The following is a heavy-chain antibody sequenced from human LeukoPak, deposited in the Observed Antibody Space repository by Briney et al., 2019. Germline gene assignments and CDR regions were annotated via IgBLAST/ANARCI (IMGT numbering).Heavy chain of an antibody. D-gene: IGHD2-2*01. J-gene: IGHJ3*02. CDR2: IIPIFGTA. CDR1: VGTFSSYA. Sequence: SVKVSCKASVGTFSSYAIRWVRQAPGQGLEWMGGIIPIFGTANYAQKFQGRVTITADESTSTAYMELSSLRSEDTAVYYCARSRRGIVVVDAFDIWGQGTMVTVSS. V-gene: IGHV1-69*13. CDR3: ARSRRGIVVVDAFDI.